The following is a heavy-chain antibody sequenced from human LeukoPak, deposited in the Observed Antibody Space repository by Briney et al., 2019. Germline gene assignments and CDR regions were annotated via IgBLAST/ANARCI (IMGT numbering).Heavy chain of an antibody. Sequence: EPSETLSLTCTVSGGSISSGSYYWSWIRQPAGKGLEWIGRIYTSGSTNYNPSLKSRVTISVDTSKNQFSLKLSSVTAADTAVYYCARDRYYYDSSGYLTYHFDYWGQGTLVTVSS. CDR1: GGSISSGSYY. D-gene: IGHD3-22*01. CDR2: IYTSGST. CDR3: ARDRYYYDSSGYLTYHFDY. V-gene: IGHV4-61*02. J-gene: IGHJ4*02.